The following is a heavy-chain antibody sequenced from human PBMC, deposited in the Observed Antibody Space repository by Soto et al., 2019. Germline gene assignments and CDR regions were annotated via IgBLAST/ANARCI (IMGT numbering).Heavy chain of an antibody. CDR1: GGSISSSNW. J-gene: IGHJ5*02. Sequence: QVQLQESGPGLVKPSGTLSLTCAVSGGSISSSNWWSWVRQPPGKGLEWIGEIYHSGSTNYNPSLKSRVTISVDKSKNQFSLKLSSVTAADTAVYYCARAEEYCSSTSCYDTWLDPWGQGTLVTVSS. V-gene: IGHV4-4*02. CDR2: IYHSGST. D-gene: IGHD2-2*01. CDR3: ARAEEYCSSTSCYDTWLDP.